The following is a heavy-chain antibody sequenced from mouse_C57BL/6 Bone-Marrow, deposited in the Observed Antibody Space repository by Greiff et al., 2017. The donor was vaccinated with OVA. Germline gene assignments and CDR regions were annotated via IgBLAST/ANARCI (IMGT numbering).Heavy chain of an antibody. D-gene: IGHD1-1*01. V-gene: IGHV1-47*01. CDR1: GYTFTTYP. CDR3: ARSIYYYGSSYPFFAY. CDR2: FHPYNDDT. Sequence: QVHVKQSGAELVKPGASVKMSCKASGYTFTTYPIEWMKQNHGKSLEWIGNFHPYNDDTKYNEKFKGKATLTVEKSSSTVYLELSRLTSDDSAVYYCARSIYYYGSSYPFFAYWGQGTLVTVSA. J-gene: IGHJ3*01.